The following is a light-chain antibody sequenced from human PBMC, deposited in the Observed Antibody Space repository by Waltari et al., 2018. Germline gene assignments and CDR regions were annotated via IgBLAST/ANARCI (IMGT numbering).Light chain of an antibody. CDR2: DTS. V-gene: IGLV7-46*01. CDR3: LLSYSGADVV. J-gene: IGLJ2*01. CDR1: TGAVTSGNY. Sequence: QAVVTQEPSLTVSPGGTVTLTCGSRTGAVTSGNYPYWFQQKPGQAPRTLIYDTSNKHSWTPARFSGSLLGGKAALTLSGAQPEDEAEYYCLLSYSGADVVFGGGTKLTVL.